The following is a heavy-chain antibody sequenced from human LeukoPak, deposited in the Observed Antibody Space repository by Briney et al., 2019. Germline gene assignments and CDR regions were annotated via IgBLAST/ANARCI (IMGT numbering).Heavy chain of an antibody. CDR2: IYTSGST. CDR1: GGSTSSYY. J-gene: IGHJ6*02. V-gene: IGHV4-4*07. D-gene: IGHD3-3*02. CDR3: AAIFGVVPGMDV. Sequence: SETLSLTCTVSGGSTSSYYWSWIRQPAGKELEWIGRIYTSGSTNYNPSLKSRVTMSVDTSKNQFSLKLSSVTAADTAVYHCAAIFGVVPGMDVWGQGTTVTVSS.